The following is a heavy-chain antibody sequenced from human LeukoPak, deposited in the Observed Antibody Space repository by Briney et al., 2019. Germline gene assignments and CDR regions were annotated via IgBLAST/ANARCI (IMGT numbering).Heavy chain of an antibody. CDR3: ARGAEDYYDSSGYIFGY. V-gene: IGHV1-46*01. CDR1: GYTFTSYY. J-gene: IGHJ4*02. CDR2: INPSGGST. Sequence: ASVKVSCKASGYTFTSYYMHWVRQAPGQGLEWMGIINPSGGSTSYAQKFQGRVTMTRDTSTSTVYMELSSLRSEDTAVYYCARGAEDYYDSSGYIFGYWGQGTLVTVSS. D-gene: IGHD3-22*01.